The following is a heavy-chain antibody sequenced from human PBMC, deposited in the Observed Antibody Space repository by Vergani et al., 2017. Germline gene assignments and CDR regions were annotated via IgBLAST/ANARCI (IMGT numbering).Heavy chain of an antibody. V-gene: IGHV3-23*01. CDR1: GFTFSSYA. CDR3: AKASWYHYSDY. J-gene: IGHJ4*02. D-gene: IGHD2-15*01. CDR2: ISDSGAHT. Sequence: EVQLLESGGGLVQPGGSLRLSCAASGFTFSSYALSWVRQAPGKGLEWVSTISDSGAHTYYGDSVKGRFTISSDNSKNTVFLQMNSLRAEDTAIYYCAKASWYHYSDYWGQGTVVTVSS.